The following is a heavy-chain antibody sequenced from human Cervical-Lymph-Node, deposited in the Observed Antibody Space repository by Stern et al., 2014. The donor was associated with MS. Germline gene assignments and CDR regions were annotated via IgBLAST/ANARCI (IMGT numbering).Heavy chain of an antibody. CDR3: ARVGRGYISGYSFDY. V-gene: IGHV3-33*01. CDR1: GFTFRNYG. CDR2: IWYGGNNK. Sequence: VQLVESGGGVVQPGRSLRLSCAASGFTFRNYGMHWVRQAPGKGLEWVAIIWYGGNNKHYADSVKGRFTISRDNSQNTLYLQMNSLRVEDTAVYYCARVGRGYISGYSFDYWAQGTLVTVSS. J-gene: IGHJ4*02. D-gene: IGHD5-18*01.